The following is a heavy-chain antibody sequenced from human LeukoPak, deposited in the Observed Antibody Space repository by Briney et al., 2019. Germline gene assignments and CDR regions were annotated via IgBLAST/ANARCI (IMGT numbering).Heavy chain of an antibody. D-gene: IGHD1-26*01. CDR1: GYTFTGYY. V-gene: IGHV1-2*02. Sequence: ASVKVSCKASGYTFTGYYMHWVRQAPGQGLEWMGWINPNSGGTNYAQKFQGRVTMTRDTSISTAYMELSRLRSDDTVVYYCAREGIVGATSAFDIWGQGTMVTVSS. CDR3: AREGIVGATSAFDI. CDR2: INPNSGGT. J-gene: IGHJ3*02.